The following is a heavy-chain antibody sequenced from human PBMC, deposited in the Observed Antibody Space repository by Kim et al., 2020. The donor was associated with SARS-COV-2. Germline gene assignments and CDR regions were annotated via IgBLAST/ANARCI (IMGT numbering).Heavy chain of an antibody. CDR3: LAEIGSRSFDH. V-gene: IGHV3-30*04. D-gene: IGHD3-10*01. J-gene: IGHJ4*02. CDR1: GFTFSAHA. Sequence: GGSLRLSCAASGFTFSAHALHWVRQAPGKGLEWVAHIAYDGSHISYPDSVKGRFIISRDNTKYTLFLQMNSLSPEDTAVYYCLAEIGSRSFDHWGQGTLVTVSS. CDR2: IAYDGSHI.